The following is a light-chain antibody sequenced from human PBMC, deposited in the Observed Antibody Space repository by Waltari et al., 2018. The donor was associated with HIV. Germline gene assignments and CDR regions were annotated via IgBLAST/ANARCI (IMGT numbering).Light chain of an antibody. CDR3: MQALQTPLT. J-gene: IGKJ4*01. CDR2: LGS. V-gene: IGKV2-28*01. CDR1: QSLLYSNGYNY. Sequence: DIVMTHSPLSLPVSPAQPASISCSSSQSLLYSNGYNYLDWYLQKPGQSPQLLIYLGSNRASGVPDRFSGSGSGTDFTLKISRVEAEDVGVYYCMQALQTPLTFGGGTKVEIK.